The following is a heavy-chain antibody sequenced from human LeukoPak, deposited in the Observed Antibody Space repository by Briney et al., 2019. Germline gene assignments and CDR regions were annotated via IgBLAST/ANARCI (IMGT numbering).Heavy chain of an antibody. J-gene: IGHJ6*03. Sequence: SQTLSLTCAISGDSVSSNRAAWNWIRQSPSRGLEWLGRTFYRSKWYNDYAESVKSRITINPDTSKNQFSLQLNSVIPEDTAVYYCARGLTVAAVDTVYDYYYMDVWGKGTTVTVSS. CDR3: ARGLTVAAVDTVYDYYYMDV. CDR2: TFYRSKWYN. D-gene: IGHD6-13*01. CDR1: GDSVSSNRAA. V-gene: IGHV6-1*01.